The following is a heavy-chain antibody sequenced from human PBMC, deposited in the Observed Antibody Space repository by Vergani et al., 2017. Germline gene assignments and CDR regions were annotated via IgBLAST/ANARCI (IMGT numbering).Heavy chain of an antibody. J-gene: IGHJ1*01. V-gene: IGHV3-30-3*01. Sequence: QVQLVESGGGVVQPGRSLRLSCAASGFTFSSYAMHWVRQAPGKGLEWVAVISYVGSNKYYADSVKGRFTISRDNSKNTLYLQMNSLRAEDTAVYYCARETAAAWGAEYFQHWGQGTLVTVSS. CDR3: ARETAAAWGAEYFQH. CDR1: GFTFSSYA. D-gene: IGHD6-13*01. CDR2: ISYVGSNK.